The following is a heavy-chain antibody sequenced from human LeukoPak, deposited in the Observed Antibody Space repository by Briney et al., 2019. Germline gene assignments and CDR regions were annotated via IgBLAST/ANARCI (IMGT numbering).Heavy chain of an antibody. D-gene: IGHD3-3*01. CDR1: GYTLTELS. CDR2: FDPEDGET. Sequence: ASVKASCKVSGYTLTELSMHWVRQAPGKGLEWMGGFDPEDGETIYAQKFQGRVTMTEDTSTGTAYMELSSLRSEDTAVYYCATAHITIFGVVGGYYFDYWGQGTLVTVSS. V-gene: IGHV1-24*01. CDR3: ATAHITIFGVVGGYYFDY. J-gene: IGHJ4*02.